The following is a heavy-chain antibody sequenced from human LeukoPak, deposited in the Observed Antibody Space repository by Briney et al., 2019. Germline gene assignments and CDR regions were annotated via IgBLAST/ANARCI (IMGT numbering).Heavy chain of an antibody. D-gene: IGHD2-2*01. J-gene: IGHJ3*02. CDR2: INPNSGGT. Sequence: WASVKVSCKASGYTFTGYYMHWVRQAPGQGLEWMGWINPNSGGTNYAQKFQGRVTMTRDTSISTAYMELSRLRSDDTAVYYCAREVGGIFVVVVPAAKHEGGDAFDIWGQGTMVTVSS. CDR1: GYTFTGYY. V-gene: IGHV1-2*02. CDR3: AREVGGIFVVVVPAAKHEGGDAFDI.